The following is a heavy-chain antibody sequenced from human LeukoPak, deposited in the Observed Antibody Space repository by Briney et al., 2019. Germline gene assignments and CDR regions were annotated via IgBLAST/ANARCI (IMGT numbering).Heavy chain of an antibody. CDR3: ARTGTVAYRGYSGYGGY. D-gene: IGHD5-12*01. Sequence: ASVKVSCKASGYTFTSYAMHWVRQAPGQRLEWMGWINAGNGNTKYSQKFQGRVTITRDTSASTAYMELSSLRSEDTAVYYCARTGTVAYRGYSGYGGYWGQGTLVTVSS. J-gene: IGHJ4*02. V-gene: IGHV1-3*01. CDR1: GYTFTSYA. CDR2: INAGNGNT.